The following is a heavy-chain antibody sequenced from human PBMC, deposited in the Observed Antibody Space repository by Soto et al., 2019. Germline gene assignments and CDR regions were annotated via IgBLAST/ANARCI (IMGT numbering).Heavy chain of an antibody. CDR3: ANDEVAANGRADAFDI. D-gene: IGHD2-15*01. J-gene: IGHJ3*02. CDR1: GFTSGKYA. Sequence: EVQLLESGGGLVQPGGSLTLTCIVSGFTSGKYAMSWVRQAPGKWLEWVSEIGGGGEYTNYADSVRGRFTMSRDNSKNTLYLHMSSLKVEDTAVYYCANDEVAANGRADAFDIWGQGTVVTVSS. V-gene: IGHV3-23*01. CDR2: IGGGGEYT.